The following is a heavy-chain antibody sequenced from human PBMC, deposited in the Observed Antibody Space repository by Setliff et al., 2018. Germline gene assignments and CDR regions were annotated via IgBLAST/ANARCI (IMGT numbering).Heavy chain of an antibody. CDR1: GYSFTGYY. J-gene: IGHJ4*02. CDR3: ARGGMAAANRKGVFKY. V-gene: IGHV1-46*01. Sequence: ASVKVSCKASGYSFTGYYMHWVRQAPGQGLEWMGIIHTGGGSASYVQKFQGRVTMTSDTSTSTVYMEVNSVRSDDTAIYYCARGGMAAANRKGVFKYWGQGTQVTVSS. CDR2: IHTGGGSA. D-gene: IGHD6-13*01.